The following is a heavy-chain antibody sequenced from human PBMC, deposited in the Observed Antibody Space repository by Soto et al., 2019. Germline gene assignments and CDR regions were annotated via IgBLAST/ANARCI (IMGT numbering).Heavy chain of an antibody. CDR1: VFSSSSYE. V-gene: IGHV3-48*03. J-gene: IGHJ3*02. CDR2: ISSTGTSP. CDR3: ARAGHRGHSDAFDS. D-gene: IGHD3-16*01. Sequence: VGSLRLSCTASVFSSSSYEMICVRHSPGKGLEWVSRISSTGTSPYYADSVKGRFTVSRDTAKNSLYLQMNSLRTEDTALYYCARAGHRGHSDAFDSWRQGTTGTVSS.